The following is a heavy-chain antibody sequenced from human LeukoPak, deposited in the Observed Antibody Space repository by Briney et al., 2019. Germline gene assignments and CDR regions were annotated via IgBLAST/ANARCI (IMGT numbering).Heavy chain of an antibody. J-gene: IGHJ4*02. V-gene: IGHV3-11*01. Sequence: PGGCLRLSCAASGFTFSDYYMSWIRQAPGKGLEWVSYISTSGNTMYYADSVKGRFTISRDNAENSLYLQMNSLRAEDTAVYYCARPYSSPDYWGQGTLVTVSS. CDR1: GFTFSDYY. D-gene: IGHD6-13*01. CDR2: ISTSGNTM. CDR3: ARPYSSPDY.